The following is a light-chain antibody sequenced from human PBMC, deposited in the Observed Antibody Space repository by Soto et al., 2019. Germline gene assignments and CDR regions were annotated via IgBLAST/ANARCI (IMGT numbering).Light chain of an antibody. Sequence: DIQMTQSPSSLSASVGDRVTITCRASQSISSYLNWYQQKPGKAPKLLIYAASSLQSGVPSWFSGSGSGTDFALTISSLQPEDFATYYCQQSYSTPKFGQGTKVEIK. CDR3: QQSYSTPK. V-gene: IGKV1-39*01. CDR1: QSISSY. J-gene: IGKJ1*01. CDR2: AAS.